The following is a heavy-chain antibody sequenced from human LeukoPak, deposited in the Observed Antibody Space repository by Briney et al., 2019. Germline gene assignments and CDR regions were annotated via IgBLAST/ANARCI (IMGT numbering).Heavy chain of an antibody. V-gene: IGHV3-23*01. D-gene: IGHD3-22*01. CDR3: AKGSSGYFFDL. CDR2: ISNDGGGT. J-gene: IGHJ4*02. Sequence: GGSLRLSCADSGFIFNNYGLVWVRQAPGKGLEWVSAISNDGGGTTYADFVKGRFSVSRDNSKNTLFLQMNSLRAEHTALYYCAKGSSGYFFDLWGQGTLVTVSS. CDR1: GFIFNNYG.